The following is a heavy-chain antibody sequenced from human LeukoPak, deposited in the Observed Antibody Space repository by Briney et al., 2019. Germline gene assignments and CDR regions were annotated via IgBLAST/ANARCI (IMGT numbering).Heavy chain of an antibody. CDR1: GGSISSHY. Sequence: SETLSLTCTLSGGSISSHYWSWIRQPPGEAMEGTGYIYYSGTTSYNPSLNSRVTISVDTSKNQFYLKLNSVTAADTAVYYCARAGTHNSGWYGDNCFDPWGQGTLVTVSS. CDR2: IYYSGTT. CDR3: ARAGTHNSGWYGDNCFDP. V-gene: IGHV4-59*11. J-gene: IGHJ5*02. D-gene: IGHD6-19*01.